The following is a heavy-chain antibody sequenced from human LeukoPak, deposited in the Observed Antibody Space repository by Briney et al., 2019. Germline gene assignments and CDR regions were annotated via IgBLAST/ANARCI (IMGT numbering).Heavy chain of an antibody. Sequence: GGSLRLSCAASGFTFSSYAMSWVRQAPGKGLEWASAISGSGGSTYYADSVKGRFTISRDNSKNTLYLQMNSLRAEDTAVYNCAKDLGRDGYNPPWGQGTLVTVSS. CDR3: AKDLGRDGYNPP. D-gene: IGHD5-24*01. J-gene: IGHJ5*02. CDR1: GFTFSSYA. CDR2: ISGSGGST. V-gene: IGHV3-23*01.